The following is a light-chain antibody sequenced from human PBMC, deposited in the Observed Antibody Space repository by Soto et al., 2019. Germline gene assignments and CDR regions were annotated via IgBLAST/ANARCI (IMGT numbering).Light chain of an antibody. Sequence: DIQMTQSPSSLSASVGDRVTITCRASQSISSYLNWNKQKQGKAPKLLIYAASSLQSGVQSSFIGSESGKNFTLTTSSLQPEDFATYYCQQSYSTPGWTFGQGTKVDIK. CDR1: QSISSY. V-gene: IGKV1-39*01. CDR3: QQSYSTPGWT. CDR2: AAS. J-gene: IGKJ1*01.